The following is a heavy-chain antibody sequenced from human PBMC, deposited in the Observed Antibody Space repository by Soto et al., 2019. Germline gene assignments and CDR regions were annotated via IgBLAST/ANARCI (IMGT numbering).Heavy chain of an antibody. Sequence: PGGSLRLSCAASGFTFGNYWMSWVRQAPGKGPEWVANIKQDGSERNYVVSVKGRFTISRYNVEHSLYLQMNSLRIEDTGVYYSASARHIGPWGQGTLVTVSS. CDR2: IKQDGSER. CDR3: ASARHIGP. V-gene: IGHV3-7*01. J-gene: IGHJ5*02. CDR1: GFTFGNYW. D-gene: IGHD2-21*01.